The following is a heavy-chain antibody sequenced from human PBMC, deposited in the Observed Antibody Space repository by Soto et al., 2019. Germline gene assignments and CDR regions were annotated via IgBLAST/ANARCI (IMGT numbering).Heavy chain of an antibody. CDR3: AHLPWKQLWPRAPVVY. D-gene: IGHD5-18*01. J-gene: IGHJ4*02. CDR2: IYWDDDK. CDR1: GFSLSTSGVG. Sequence: QITLKESGPTLVEPTQTLTLTCTFSGFSLSTSGVGVGWIRQPPGKALEWLGIIYWDDDKRYRPSLKSRLTTTKDTSKNHLVLTMPNIDPVDTATYYCAHLPWKQLWPRAPVVYWGQGTPVTVSS. V-gene: IGHV2-5*02.